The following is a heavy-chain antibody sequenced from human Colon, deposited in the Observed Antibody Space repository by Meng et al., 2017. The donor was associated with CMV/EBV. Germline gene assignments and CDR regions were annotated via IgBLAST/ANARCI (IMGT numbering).Heavy chain of an antibody. CDR2: VYPDGST. J-gene: IGHJ6*02. CDR3: VRGLDALYFNGMDV. CDR1: GFTVSSIC. Sequence: GGSLRLSCAVSGFTVSSICMNWVRQAPGKGLEWVSVVYPDGSTYYPDSVKGRFTISRDNFKNTLFLQMNSLRGDDTAVYYCVRGLDALYFNGMDVWGQGTTVTVSS. D-gene: IGHD5/OR15-5a*01. V-gene: IGHV3-66*02.